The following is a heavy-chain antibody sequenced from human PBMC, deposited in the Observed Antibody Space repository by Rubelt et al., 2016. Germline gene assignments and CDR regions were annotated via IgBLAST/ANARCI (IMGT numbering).Heavy chain of an antibody. D-gene: IGHD2-21*02. Sequence: QVQLQESGPGLVKPSETLSLTCTVSGGSISSYYWSWIRQPPGKGLEWIGYIYYSGSTTYNPSLKSRVTLSVDTSKNHFSLKLSSVTAADTAVYYCARHGCGGDCYSDYYYYGMDVWGQGTTVTVSS. J-gene: IGHJ6*02. CDR2: IYYSGST. CDR3: ARHGCGGDCYSDYYYYGMDV. CDR1: GGSISSYY. V-gene: IGHV4-59*08.